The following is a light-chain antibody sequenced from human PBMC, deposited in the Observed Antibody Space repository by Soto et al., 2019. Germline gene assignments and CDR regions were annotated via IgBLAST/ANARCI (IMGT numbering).Light chain of an antibody. CDR1: QSLLQSDGNTY. CDR3: RQSNRLPRT. CDR2: AVS. V-gene: IGKV2D-29*01. J-gene: IGKJ1*01. Sequence: TQTPLSLSVTPGQPASISCKSSQSLLQSDGNTYLYWYLQKPGQPPQLLIYAVSNRFSGVPDRFSGSGSGTDFTLKISRVEAEDVVVYYFRQSNRLPRTFGQGTKVDIK.